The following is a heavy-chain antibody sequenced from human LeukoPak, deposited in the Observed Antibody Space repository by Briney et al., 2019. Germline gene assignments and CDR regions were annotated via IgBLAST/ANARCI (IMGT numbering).Heavy chain of an antibody. CDR1: GFTFRNAW. Sequence: KAGGSLRLYCAASGFTFRNAWMSWVRQAPGKGLEWVGRVKSNINGETPDYAAPVKGRFTISRDDSKNTLYLQMNSLKPEDTALYYCTTENQYDIAWYGAFDIWGQGTMVTVSS. V-gene: IGHV3-15*01. CDR2: VKSNINGETP. CDR3: TTENQYDIAWYGAFDI. J-gene: IGHJ3*02. D-gene: IGHD6-13*01.